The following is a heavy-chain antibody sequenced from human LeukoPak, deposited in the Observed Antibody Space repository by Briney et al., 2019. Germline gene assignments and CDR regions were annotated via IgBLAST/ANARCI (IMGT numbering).Heavy chain of an antibody. CDR3: ARDYGGKSWFDP. CDR1: GGSISSGDYY. J-gene: IGHJ5*02. Sequence: SETLSLTCTVSGGSISSGDYYWSWIRQPPGKGLEWIGYIYYGGSTYYNPSLKSRVTISVDTSKNQFSLKLSSVTAADTAVYYCARDYGGKSWFDPWGQGTLVTVSS. D-gene: IGHD4-23*01. CDR2: IYYGGST. V-gene: IGHV4-30-4*01.